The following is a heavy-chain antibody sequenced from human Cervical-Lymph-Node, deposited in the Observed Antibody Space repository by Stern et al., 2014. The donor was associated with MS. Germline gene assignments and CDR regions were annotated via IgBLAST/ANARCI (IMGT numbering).Heavy chain of an antibody. CDR2: LYWGGVK. V-gene: IGHV2-5*02. Sequence: QVTLKESGPTLVKPTQTVTLTCTLSGFSVATAGVGVGWIRQPPGKALEWLALLYWGGVKLYSPSLKNRLTIIKDTSKNQVVLTMTNVDPVDTATYYCAHSRVKYCRGGTCYSSLFDYWGQGTLVTVSS. CDR1: GFSVATAGVG. CDR3: AHSRVKYCRGGTCYSSLFDY. D-gene: IGHD2-15*01. J-gene: IGHJ4*02.